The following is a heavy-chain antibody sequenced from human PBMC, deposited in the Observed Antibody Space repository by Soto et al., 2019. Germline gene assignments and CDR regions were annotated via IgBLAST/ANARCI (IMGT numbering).Heavy chain of an antibody. Sequence: PXGSLRLSCAASGFAFSSHPMSWVRQAPEKGLEWVSGISDGGDLTYNADSVKGRFTISRDNSKDTLYLQMSSLRAEDTAVYYCARRVIGSSRAFDIWGQGTMVTVSS. V-gene: IGHV3-23*01. D-gene: IGHD3-10*01. CDR3: ARRVIGSSRAFDI. J-gene: IGHJ3*02. CDR2: ISDGGDLT. CDR1: GFAFSSHP.